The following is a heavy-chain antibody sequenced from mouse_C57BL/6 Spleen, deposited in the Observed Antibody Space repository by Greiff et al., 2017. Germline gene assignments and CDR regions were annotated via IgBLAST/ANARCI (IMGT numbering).Heavy chain of an antibody. D-gene: IGHD2-3*01. J-gene: IGHJ2*01. CDR2: ISGGGGNA. CDR3: ARQPDGYYPFDY. V-gene: IGHV5-9*01. Sequence: EVQLVESGGGLVKPGGSLKLSCAASGFTFSSYTMSWVRQTPEKRLEWVATISGGGGNAYYPDSVKGQFTISRDNAKNTRYLQMSSLRSEDTALYYCARQPDGYYPFDYWGQGTTLTVSS. CDR1: GFTFSSYT.